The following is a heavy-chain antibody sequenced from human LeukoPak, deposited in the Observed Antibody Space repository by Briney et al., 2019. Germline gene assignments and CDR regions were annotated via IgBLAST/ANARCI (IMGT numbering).Heavy chain of an antibody. D-gene: IGHD1-7*01. CDR3: AKDGIGYTGTTEEPYYFDY. J-gene: IGHJ4*02. CDR2: ISGSGGST. V-gene: IGHV3-23*01. CDR1: GFTFSSYA. Sequence: GGSLRLSCAASGFTFSSYAMSWVRQAPGKGLEWVSAISGSGGSTYYADSVKGRFTISRDNSKNTLYLQMNSLRAEDTAVYYCAKDGIGYTGTTEEPYYFDYWGQGTLVTVSS.